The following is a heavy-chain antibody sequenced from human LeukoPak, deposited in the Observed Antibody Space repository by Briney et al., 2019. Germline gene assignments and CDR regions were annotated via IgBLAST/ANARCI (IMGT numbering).Heavy chain of an antibody. CDR3: ARDREGWFDP. CDR1: GGSISSGGYY. Sequence: TSQTLSLTCTVSGGSISSGGYYWSWIRQHPGKGLEWIGYIYYSGSTYYNPSLKSRVTISVDTSKNQFSLKLSSVTAADTVVYYCARDREGWFDPWGQGTLVTVSS. CDR2: IYYSGST. V-gene: IGHV4-31*03. J-gene: IGHJ5*02.